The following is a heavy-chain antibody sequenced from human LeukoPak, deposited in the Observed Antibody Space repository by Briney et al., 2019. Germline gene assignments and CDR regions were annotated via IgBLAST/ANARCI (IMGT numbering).Heavy chain of an antibody. CDR2: ISSSSSYI. D-gene: IGHD3-10*01. Sequence: PGGSLRLSCAASGFTFSSYSMNWVRQAPGKGLEWVSSISSSSSYIYYADSVKGRFTISRDNAKNSLYLQMKSLRAEDTAVYYCARERAAVYYGSGSYNPYGMDVWGQGTTVTVSS. J-gene: IGHJ6*02. CDR1: GFTFSSYS. CDR3: ARERAAVYYGSGSYNPYGMDV. V-gene: IGHV3-21*01.